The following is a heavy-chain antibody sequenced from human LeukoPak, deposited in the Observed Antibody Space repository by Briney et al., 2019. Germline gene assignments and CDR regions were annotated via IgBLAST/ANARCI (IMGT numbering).Heavy chain of an antibody. CDR3: ARASRDGYNQNFDH. CDR1: GYRFNSYW. J-gene: IGHJ4*02. D-gene: IGHD5-24*01. CDR2: IYPGGSET. Sequence: GASLQISCNGLGYRFNSYWNAWVRQRPGKGLEWMGIIYPGGSETRYDPSFQGQVTISADSSTSTAYLQWSSLRASDTAMYYCARASRDGYNQNFDHWGQGTLVTVSS. V-gene: IGHV5-51*01.